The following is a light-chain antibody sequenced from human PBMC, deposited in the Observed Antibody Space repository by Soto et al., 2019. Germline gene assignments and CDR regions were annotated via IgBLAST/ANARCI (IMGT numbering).Light chain of an antibody. Sequence: DVVLTQSPLSLPVTLGQPSSSSCRSSQSLVYRDGYSHLNWYQQRPGQSPRRLIYGVSKRDSGVPDRFSGSGSDTDFTLKISRVEAEDVAVYYCMQATHWPGTFGQGTKVDI. CDR3: MQATHWPGT. V-gene: IGKV2-30*01. CDR1: QSLVYRDGYSH. J-gene: IGKJ1*01. CDR2: GVS.